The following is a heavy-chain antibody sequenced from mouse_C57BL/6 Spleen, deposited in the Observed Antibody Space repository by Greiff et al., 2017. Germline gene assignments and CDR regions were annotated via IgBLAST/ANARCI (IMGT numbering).Heavy chain of an antibody. J-gene: IGHJ2*01. CDR3: ARGWDRGYCDY. D-gene: IGHD4-1*01. V-gene: IGHV1-58*01. CDR1: GYTFSSYG. Sequence: EVKLVESGAELVRPGSSVKMSCKTSGYTFSSYGINWVKLRPGQGLEWIGYMYIGNGYTEYNEKFKGKATLTSDTSSSTAYMQLSSLTTEDSAIYFCARGWDRGYCDYWGQGTTLTVSS. CDR2: MYIGNGYT.